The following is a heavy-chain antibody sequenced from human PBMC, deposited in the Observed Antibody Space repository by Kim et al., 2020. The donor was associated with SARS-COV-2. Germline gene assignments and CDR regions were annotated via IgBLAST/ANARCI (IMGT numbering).Heavy chain of an antibody. CDR3: ARGGEGGYSYGYYYGMDV. J-gene: IGHJ6*02. V-gene: IGHV1-3*01. CDR2: INAGNGNT. Sequence: ASVKVSCKASGYTFTSYAMHWVRQAPGQRLEWMGWINAGNGNTKYSQKFQGRVTITRDTSASTAYMELSSLRSEDTAVYYCARGGEGGYSYGYYYGMDVWGQGTTVTVSS. D-gene: IGHD5-18*01. CDR1: GYTFTSYA.